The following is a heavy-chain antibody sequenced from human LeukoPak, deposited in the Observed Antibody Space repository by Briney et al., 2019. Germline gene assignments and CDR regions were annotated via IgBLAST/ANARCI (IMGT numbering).Heavy chain of an antibody. D-gene: IGHD2-8*02. CDR3: ARGGTGHFDY. J-gene: IGHJ4*02. Sequence: SETLSLTCTVSGGSISSSSYYWGWIRQPPGKGLEWIGSIYYSGSTYYNPSLKSRVTISVDTSKNQFSLKLSSVTAADTAVYYCARGGTGHFDYWGQGTLVTVSS. CDR1: GGSISSSSYY. CDR2: IYYSGST. V-gene: IGHV4-39*07.